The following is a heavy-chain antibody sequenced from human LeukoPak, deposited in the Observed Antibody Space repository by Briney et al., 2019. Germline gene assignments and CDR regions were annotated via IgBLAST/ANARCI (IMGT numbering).Heavy chain of an antibody. J-gene: IGHJ4*02. CDR1: GFTFNNYW. CDR2: IKPDENEK. V-gene: IGHV3-7*03. Sequence: PGGPLRLSCAASGFTFNNYWMSWVRQAPGKGLEWVANIKPDENEKFYVDSVKGRFTISRDNAKNSLYLQMNSLRAEDTALYYCTRSPDGFDYWGQGTLVTVSS. CDR3: TRSPDGFDY. D-gene: IGHD1-14*01.